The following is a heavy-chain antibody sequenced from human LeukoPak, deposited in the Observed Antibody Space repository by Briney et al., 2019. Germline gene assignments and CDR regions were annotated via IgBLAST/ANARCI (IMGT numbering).Heavy chain of an antibody. Sequence: GGSLRLSCAASGFTFSSYDMHWVRQATGKGLEWVSAIGTAGDTYYPGSVKGRFTISRENAKNSLYLQMNSLRAGDTAVYYCARSYCSSTGCSLDPWGQGTLVTVSS. V-gene: IGHV3-13*01. CDR3: ARSYCSSTGCSLDP. D-gene: IGHD2-2*01. J-gene: IGHJ5*02. CDR1: GFTFSSYD. CDR2: IGTAGDT.